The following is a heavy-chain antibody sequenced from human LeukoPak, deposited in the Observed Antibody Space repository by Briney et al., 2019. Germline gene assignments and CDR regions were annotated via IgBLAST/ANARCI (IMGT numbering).Heavy chain of an antibody. CDR1: GYSFTSYW. Sequence: GESLRISCKGSGYSFTSYWIGWVRQMPGKGLEWMGIIYPGDSDTRYSPSFQGQVTISADKSISTAYLQWSSLKASDTAMYYCAKLTCATASCYYGMDVWGQGTTVTVSS. J-gene: IGHJ6*02. V-gene: IGHV5-51*01. CDR3: AKLTCATASCYYGMDV. CDR2: IYPGDSDT. D-gene: IGHD2-15*01.